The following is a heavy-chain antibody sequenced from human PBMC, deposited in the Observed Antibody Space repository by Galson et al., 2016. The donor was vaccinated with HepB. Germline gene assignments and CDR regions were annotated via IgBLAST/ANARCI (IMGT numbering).Heavy chain of an antibody. CDR3: ARDLPRQQRLEVDAFDI. J-gene: IGHJ3*02. V-gene: IGHV7-4-1*02. CDR1: GYTFTSYA. CDR2: INTNTGNP. D-gene: IGHD6-13*01. Sequence: SVKVSCKASGYTFTSYAMNWVRQAPGQGLEWMGWINTNTGNPTYAQGFTGRFVFSLDTSVSTAYPQISSLKAEDTAVYYCARDLPRQQRLEVDAFDIWGQGTMVTVSS.